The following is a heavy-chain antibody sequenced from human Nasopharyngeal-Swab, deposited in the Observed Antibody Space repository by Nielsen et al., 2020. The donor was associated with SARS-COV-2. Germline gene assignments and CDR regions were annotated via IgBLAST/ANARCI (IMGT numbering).Heavy chain of an antibody. CDR1: GDTFSTYG. CDR3: TTGGAVSGIVPFHFDF. Sequence: ASVKVSCKTSGDTFSTYGLTWVRQAPGQGLEWMGWINVYNGDTNYAQKFQGRVTLTTETSTRTVYMELRSLRSDDTALYYCTTGGAVSGIVPFHFDFWGQGTLVTVSS. D-gene: IGHD6-19*01. CDR2: INVYNGDT. V-gene: IGHV1-18*04. J-gene: IGHJ4*02.